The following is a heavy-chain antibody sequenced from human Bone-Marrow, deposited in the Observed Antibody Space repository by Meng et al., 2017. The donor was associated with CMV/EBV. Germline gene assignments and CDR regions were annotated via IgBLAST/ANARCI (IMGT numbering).Heavy chain of an antibody. D-gene: IGHD5-24*01. Sequence: GSLKISCAASGFTVTSNYMSWVRQAPGKGLEWVSVVHSGGNTNYADSVKGRFTISRDTSKNTLYLQMNSLRVEDTGVYYCARGWLADPWGQGTLVTVSS. V-gene: IGHV3-66*02. CDR1: GFTVTSNY. CDR2: VHSGGNT. J-gene: IGHJ5*02. CDR3: ARGWLADP.